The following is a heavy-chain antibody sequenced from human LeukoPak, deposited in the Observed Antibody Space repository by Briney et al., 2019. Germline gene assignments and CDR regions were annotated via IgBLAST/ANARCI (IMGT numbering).Heavy chain of an antibody. Sequence: GGSLRLSCAASGFTFSSYAMSWVRQAPGKGLEWVSAISGSGGSTYYADSVKGRFTISRDNSRNTVYLQMNSLRDEDTAVYYCASGTYYGSGSWGYWGQGTLVTVSS. CDR2: ISGSGGST. CDR3: ASGTYYGSGSWGY. CDR1: GFTFSSYA. V-gene: IGHV3-23*01. J-gene: IGHJ4*02. D-gene: IGHD3-10*01.